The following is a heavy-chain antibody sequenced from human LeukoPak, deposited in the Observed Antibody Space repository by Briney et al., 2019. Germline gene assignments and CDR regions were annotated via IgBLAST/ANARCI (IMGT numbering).Heavy chain of an antibody. D-gene: IGHD5-12*01. CDR3: ARDKWLECFDP. J-gene: IGHJ5*02. CDR1: GGSFSGYY. CDR2: INHSGST. Sequence: PSETLSLTCAVYGGSFSGYYWSWIRQPPGKGLEWIGEINHSGSTYYNPSLKSRVTISVDTSKNQFSLKLSSVTAADTAVYYCARDKWLECFDPWGQGTLVTVSS. V-gene: IGHV4-34*01.